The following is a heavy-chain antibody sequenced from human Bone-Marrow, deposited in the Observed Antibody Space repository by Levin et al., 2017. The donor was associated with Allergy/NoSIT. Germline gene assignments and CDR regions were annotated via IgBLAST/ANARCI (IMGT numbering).Heavy chain of an antibody. CDR3: ARVTGNAGTVTTVNYFDY. CDR1: GYTFTGYY. CDR2: INPNSGGT. Sequence: PGASVKVSCKASGYTFTGYYMHWVRQAPGQGLEWMGWINPNSGGTNYAQKFQGRVTMTRDTSISTAYMELSRLRSDDTAVYYCARVTGNAGTVTTVNYFDYWGQGTLVTVSS. J-gene: IGHJ4*02. V-gene: IGHV1-2*02. D-gene: IGHD4-17*01.